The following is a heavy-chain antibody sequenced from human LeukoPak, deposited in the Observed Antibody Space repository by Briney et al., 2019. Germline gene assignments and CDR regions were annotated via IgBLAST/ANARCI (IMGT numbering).Heavy chain of an antibody. CDR1: GGSISSYY. Sequence: PSETLSLTCTVSGGSISSYYWSWIRQPPGKGLEWIGYIYYSGSTNYNPSLKSRVTISVDTSKNQFSLKLSPVTAADTAVYYCATTYSSSWRYYGMDVWGQGTTVTVSS. CDR3: ATTYSSSWRYYGMDV. D-gene: IGHD6-13*01. CDR2: IYYSGST. J-gene: IGHJ6*02. V-gene: IGHV4-59*08.